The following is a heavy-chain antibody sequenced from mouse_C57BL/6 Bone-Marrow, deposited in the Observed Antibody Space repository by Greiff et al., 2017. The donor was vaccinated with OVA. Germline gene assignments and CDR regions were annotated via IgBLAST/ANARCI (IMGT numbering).Heavy chain of an antibody. V-gene: IGHV5-6*01. CDR1: GFTFSSYG. CDR3: ARHHYYGSRYFDV. D-gene: IGHD1-1*01. CDR2: ISSGGSYT. Sequence: EVQRVESGGDLVKPGGSPKLSCAASGFTFSSYGMSWVRQTPDKRLEWVATISSGGSYTYYPDSVKGRFTISRDNAKNTLYLQMSSLKSEDTAMYYCARHHYYGSRYFDVWGTGTTVTVSS. J-gene: IGHJ1*03.